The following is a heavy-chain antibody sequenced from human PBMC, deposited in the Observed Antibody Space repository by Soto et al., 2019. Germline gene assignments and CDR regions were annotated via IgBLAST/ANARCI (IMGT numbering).Heavy chain of an antibody. CDR3: ARDPLSSSWTLRIFEY. CDR2: IKEDGGEK. CDR1: GFTFSTYW. V-gene: IGHV3-7*01. D-gene: IGHD6-13*01. J-gene: IGHJ4*01. Sequence: EVQLVESGGNLVQPGGSLRVSCAASGFTFSTYWISWVRQAPGKGLEWVASIKEDGGEKYYVDSVKGRFTISRDNANKSLFLQLISLRAEDMAVYYCARDPLSSSWTLRIFEYWSQGTLVTVS.